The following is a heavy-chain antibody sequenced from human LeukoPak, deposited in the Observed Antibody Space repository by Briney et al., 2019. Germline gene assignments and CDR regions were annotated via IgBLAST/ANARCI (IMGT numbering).Heavy chain of an antibody. D-gene: IGHD5-18*01. V-gene: IGHV4-59*11. CDR2: MFDTVST. CDR3: ATIKRGSTYGYFDF. CDR1: GASTASHY. J-gene: IGHJ4*02. Sequence: SETLSLTCTVSGASTASHYWTWLRQPPGKGLEWIAYMFDTVSTKSNPSLKSRLTLSVDTSKKQLSLRLSSVTAADTAVYYCATIKRGSTYGYFDFWGQGIKVTVSS.